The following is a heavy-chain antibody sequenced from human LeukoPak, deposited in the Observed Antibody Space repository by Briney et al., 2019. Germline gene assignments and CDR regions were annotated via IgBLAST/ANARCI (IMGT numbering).Heavy chain of an antibody. J-gene: IGHJ4*02. Sequence: SETLSLTCTVSGDSISTYYWSWLRQPPGKGLEWIAYIYYSGSTNYNPSLKSRVTISVDTSKNQFSLKLSSVTAADTAVYYCARDQGGYNYDYWGQGTLVTVSS. V-gene: IGHV4-59*01. CDR1: GDSISTYY. D-gene: IGHD5-24*01. CDR3: ARDQGGYNYDY. CDR2: IYYSGST.